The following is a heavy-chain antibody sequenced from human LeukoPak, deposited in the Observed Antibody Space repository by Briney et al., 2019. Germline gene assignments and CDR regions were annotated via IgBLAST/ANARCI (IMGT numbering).Heavy chain of an antibody. D-gene: IGHD6-19*01. Sequence: ASVKVSCKASGYTFTNYAISWVRQAPGQGLEWMGRISGYNGNTNYAQKLQGRVTMTTDTSTSTAYMELRSLRSDDTAVYYCARQPPQWAVAEYYFDYWGQGTLVTVSS. J-gene: IGHJ4*02. CDR3: ARQPPQWAVAEYYFDY. CDR2: ISGYNGNT. V-gene: IGHV1-18*01. CDR1: GYTFTNYA.